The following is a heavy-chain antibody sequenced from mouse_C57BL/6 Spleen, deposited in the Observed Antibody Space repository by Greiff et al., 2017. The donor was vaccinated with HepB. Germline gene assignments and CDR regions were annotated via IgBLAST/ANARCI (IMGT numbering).Heavy chain of an antibody. Sequence: EVQLQQSGAELVRPGASVKLSCTASGFNIKDYYMHWVKQRPEQGLEWIGRIDPEDGDTEYAPKFQGKATMTADTSSNTAYLQLSSLTSEDTAVYYCTSYDYDERAWFAYWGQGTLVTVAA. CDR1: GFNIKDYY. CDR3: TSYDYDERAWFAY. J-gene: IGHJ3*01. V-gene: IGHV14-1*01. CDR2: IDPEDGDT. D-gene: IGHD2-4*01.